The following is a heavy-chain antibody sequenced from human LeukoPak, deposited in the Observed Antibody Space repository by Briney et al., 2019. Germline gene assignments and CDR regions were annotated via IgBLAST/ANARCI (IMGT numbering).Heavy chain of an antibody. V-gene: IGHV3-23*01. D-gene: IGHD6-19*01. J-gene: IGHJ4*02. CDR1: GFXXXXSX. CDR3: AKDGDSSGWYNY. Sequence: ASGFXXXXSXXXWVRQAPGKGLEWVSAISGSGGSTYYADSVKGRFTISRDNSKNTLYLQMNSLRAEDTAVYYCAKDGDSSGWYNYWGQGTLVTVSS. CDR2: ISGSGGST.